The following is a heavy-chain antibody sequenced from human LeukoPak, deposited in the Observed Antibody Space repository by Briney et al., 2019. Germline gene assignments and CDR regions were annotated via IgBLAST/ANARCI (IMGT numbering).Heavy chain of an antibody. CDR3: ASTNCSSSNCFGANWFDP. CDR1: GGAIRSGDYY. J-gene: IGHJ5*02. Sequence: SQTLSLTCTVSGGAIRSGDYYWRWIRRPPGGGLEWIGYISYSGNTYYNPSLKSRVTISLDTSKSQFSLKLSSVTAADTAVCFCASTNCSSSNCFGANWFDPWGQGTLVTVSS. D-gene: IGHD2-2*01. CDR2: ISYSGNT. V-gene: IGHV4-30-4*08.